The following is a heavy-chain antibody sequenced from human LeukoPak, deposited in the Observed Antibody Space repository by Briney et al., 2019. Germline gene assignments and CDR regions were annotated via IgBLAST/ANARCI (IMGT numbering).Heavy chain of an antibody. CDR2: IGIAGDT. Sequence: GGSLRLSCAASGFTFSSYDMHWVRQAPGRGLEWVSAIGIAGDTYYPDSVKGRFTISRENAKNSMYLQMNSLKDGDTAAYYCIRGGIQVSGIDAFDIWGQGTMVTVSS. CDR1: GFTFSSYD. J-gene: IGHJ3*02. D-gene: IGHD5/OR15-5a*01. CDR3: IRGGIQVSGIDAFDI. V-gene: IGHV3-13*01.